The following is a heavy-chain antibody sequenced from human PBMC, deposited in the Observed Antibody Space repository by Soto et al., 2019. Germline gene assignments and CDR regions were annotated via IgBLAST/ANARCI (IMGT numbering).Heavy chain of an antibody. J-gene: IGHJ6*02. Sequence: PSETLSLTCAVSGYSISSGYYWGWIRQPPGKGLEWIGSIYHSGSTYYNPSLKSRVTISVDTSKNQFSLKLSSVTAADTAVYYCARDSNYYGSGSYYYGMDVWGQGTTVTVSS. CDR3: ARDSNYYGSGSYYYGMDV. V-gene: IGHV4-38-2*02. CDR1: GYSISSGYY. CDR2: IYHSGST. D-gene: IGHD3-10*01.